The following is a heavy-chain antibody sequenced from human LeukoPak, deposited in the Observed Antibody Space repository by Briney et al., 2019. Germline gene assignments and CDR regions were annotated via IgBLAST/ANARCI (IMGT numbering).Heavy chain of an antibody. CDR3: ATVAAAAANDAFDI. CDR2: ISAYNGNT. Sequence: GASVKVSCKASGYTFTSYGISWVRQAPGQGLEWMGWISAYNGNTNYAQKLQGRVTMTTDTSTSTAYMELRSLRSEDTAVYYCATVAAAAANDAFDIWGQGTMVTVSS. J-gene: IGHJ3*02. V-gene: IGHV1-18*01. D-gene: IGHD6-13*01. CDR1: GYTFTSYG.